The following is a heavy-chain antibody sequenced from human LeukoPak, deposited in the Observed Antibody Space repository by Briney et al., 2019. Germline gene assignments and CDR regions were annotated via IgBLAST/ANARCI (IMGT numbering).Heavy chain of an antibody. Sequence: GGSLRLSCAASGFTVSINYMSWVRQAPGKGLEWVSVIYGGGSTYYADSVRGRFTISRDNSKNTLYLQMNSLRAEDTAVYYCARDHKPTATTTSLFDYWGRGTLVTVSS. CDR2: IYGGGST. J-gene: IGHJ4*02. D-gene: IGHD1-1*01. CDR1: GFTVSINY. CDR3: ARDHKPTATTTSLFDY. V-gene: IGHV3-53*01.